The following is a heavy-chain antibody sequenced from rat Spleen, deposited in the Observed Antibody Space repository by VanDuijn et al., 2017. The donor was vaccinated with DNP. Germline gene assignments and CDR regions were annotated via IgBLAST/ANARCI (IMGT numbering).Heavy chain of an antibody. D-gene: IGHD1-2*01. CDR1: GFSLTSYS. CDR2: VWYDGDT. Sequence: QVQLKESGPGLVQPSETLSLTCTVSGFSLTSYSVSWVRQPSGKGPEWMGRVWYDGDTLYNSGLKSRLSISRDTSNNQVVLKMNSLHADDTGTYYCTRDLDRSAVSHWFAFWGQGTLVTVSS. J-gene: IGHJ3*01. V-gene: IGHV2-63*01. CDR3: TRDLDRSAVSHWFAF.